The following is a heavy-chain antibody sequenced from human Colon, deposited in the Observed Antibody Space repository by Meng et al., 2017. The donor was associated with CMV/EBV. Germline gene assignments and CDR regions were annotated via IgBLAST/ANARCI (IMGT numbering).Heavy chain of an antibody. J-gene: IGHJ4*02. CDR1: GYTFPGYY. V-gene: IGHV1-2*02. CDR3: ARDLRVWFGEFKN. Sequence: QEQLFHCWGDVKKPAASVKVSCTSSGYTFPGYYLHWVRQAPGQGLEWMGWINPNSGGTNYAQKCQGRVTMTRDTSIRTAYMELSRLRSDDTAVYYCARDLRVWFGEFKNWGQGTLVTVSS. D-gene: IGHD3-10*01. CDR2: INPNSGGT.